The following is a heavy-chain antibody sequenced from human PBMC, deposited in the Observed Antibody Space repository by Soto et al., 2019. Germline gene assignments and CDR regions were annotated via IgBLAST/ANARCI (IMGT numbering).Heavy chain of an antibody. Sequence: QVQLVESGGGVVQPGRSLRLSCAASGFTFSSYGMHWVRQAPGKGLEWVAVISYDGSNKYYADSVKGRFTISRDNSKNTRYLKMTSRRAGDTAVYYCAKDRTQPVGGKEDYWGQGTLFTVPS. CDR3: AKDRTQPVGGKEDY. CDR2: ISYDGSNK. V-gene: IGHV3-30*18. D-gene: IGHD3-10*01. J-gene: IGHJ4*02. CDR1: GFTFSSYG.